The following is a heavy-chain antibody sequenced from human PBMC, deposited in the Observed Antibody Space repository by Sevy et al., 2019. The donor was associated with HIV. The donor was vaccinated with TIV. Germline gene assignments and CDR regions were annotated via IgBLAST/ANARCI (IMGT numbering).Heavy chain of an antibody. CDR3: ARGSIAVAGTAYYFDY. J-gene: IGHJ4*02. CDR2: INHSGST. CDR1: GGSFSGYY. D-gene: IGHD6-19*01. V-gene: IGHV4-34*01. Sequence: SETLSLTCAVYGGSFSGYYWSWIRQPPGKGLEWIGEINHSGSTNYNPPLKSRVTISVDTSKNQFSLKLSSVTAADTAVYYCARGSIAVAGTAYYFDYWGQGTLVTVSS.